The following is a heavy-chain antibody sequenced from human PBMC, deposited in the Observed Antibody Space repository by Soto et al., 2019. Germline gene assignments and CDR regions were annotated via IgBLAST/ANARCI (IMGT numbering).Heavy chain of an antibody. J-gene: IGHJ6*02. D-gene: IGHD1-26*01. V-gene: IGHV1-69*12. CDR3: ARGRIAGAATDFYYYGMDV. Sequence: QVQLVQSGAEVKKPGSSVKVSCKASGGTFSTYVIGWVRQAPGQGLEWMGGIIPVFATTNYAQKFQGRVTITADESTRTGYMELNSLRSEDTAAYYCARGRIAGAATDFYYYGMDVWGQGTSVTVSS. CDR2: IIPVFATT. CDR1: GGTFSTYV.